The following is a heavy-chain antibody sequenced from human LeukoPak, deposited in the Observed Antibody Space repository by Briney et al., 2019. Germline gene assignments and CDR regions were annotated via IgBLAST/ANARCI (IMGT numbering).Heavy chain of an antibody. CDR3: ARGAPEHSSGYPPGY. CDR2: INPSGGST. Sequence: ASVKVSCKASGYTFTSYYMHWVRQAPGQGREWMGIINPSGGSTSYAQKFQGRVTMTRDTSTSTVYMELSSLRSEDTAVYYCARGAPEHSSGYPPGYWGQGTLVTVSS. J-gene: IGHJ4*02. V-gene: IGHV1-46*01. CDR1: GYTFTSYY. D-gene: IGHD3-22*01.